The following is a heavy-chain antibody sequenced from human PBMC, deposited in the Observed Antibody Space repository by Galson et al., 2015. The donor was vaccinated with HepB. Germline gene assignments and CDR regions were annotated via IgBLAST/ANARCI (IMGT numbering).Heavy chain of an antibody. CDR3: ARDPSEIDFWSGYFAFDI. CDR2: INPNSSGT. Sequence: SVKVSCKASGYTFTGYYMHWVRQAPGQGLEWMGWINPNSSGTNYAQKFQGRVTMTRDTSISTAYMKLSRLRSDGTAVYYCARDPSEIDFWSGYFAFDIWGQGTMVTVSS. V-gene: IGHV1-2*02. D-gene: IGHD3-3*01. J-gene: IGHJ3*02. CDR1: GYTFTGYY.